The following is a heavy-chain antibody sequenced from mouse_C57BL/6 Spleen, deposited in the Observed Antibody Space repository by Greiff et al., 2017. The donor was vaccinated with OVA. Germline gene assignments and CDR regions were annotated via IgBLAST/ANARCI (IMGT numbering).Heavy chain of an antibody. CDR1: GYTFTSYW. D-gene: IGHD1-1*01. J-gene: IGHJ1*03. Sequence: QVQLQQSGAELVRPGSSVKLSCKASGYTFTSYWMHWVKQRPIQGLEWIGNIDPSDSETHYNQKFKDKATLTVDKSSSTAYMQLSSLTSEDSAVYYCARITTVVANWYFDVWGTGTTVTVSS. V-gene: IGHV1-52*01. CDR2: IDPSDSET. CDR3: ARITTVVANWYFDV.